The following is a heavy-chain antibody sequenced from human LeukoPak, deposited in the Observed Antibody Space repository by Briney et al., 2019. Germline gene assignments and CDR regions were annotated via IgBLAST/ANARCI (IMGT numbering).Heavy chain of an antibody. V-gene: IGHV3-9*01. CDR2: ISWNSGSI. CDR1: GFTFDDYA. J-gene: IGHJ5*02. CDR3: FCVWDTYWFDP. D-gene: IGHD5-18*01. Sequence: GGSLRLSCAASGFTFDDYAMHWVRQAPGKGLGWVSGISWNSGSIGYADSVKGRFTISRDNAENSLYLQMNSLRAEDTALYYCFCVWDTYWFDPWGQGTLVTVSS.